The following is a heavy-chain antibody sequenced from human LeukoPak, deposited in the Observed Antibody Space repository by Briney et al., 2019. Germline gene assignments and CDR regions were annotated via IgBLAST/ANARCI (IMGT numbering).Heavy chain of an antibody. Sequence: GGSLRLSCAASGFTFDDYAMHWVRQAPGKGLEWVSGISWNSGSIGYADSVKGRFTISRDNAKNSLYLQMNSLRAEDTALYYCAKGGGQWLVESYFDHWGQGTLVTVSS. CDR1: GFTFDDYA. J-gene: IGHJ4*02. CDR3: AKGGGQWLVESYFDH. V-gene: IGHV3-9*01. D-gene: IGHD6-19*01. CDR2: ISWNSGSI.